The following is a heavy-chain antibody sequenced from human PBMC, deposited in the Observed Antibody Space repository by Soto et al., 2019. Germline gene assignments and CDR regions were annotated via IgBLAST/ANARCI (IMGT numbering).Heavy chain of an antibody. CDR2: IYYSGIT. CDR3: ARYKSNYYYGMDV. V-gene: IGHV4-59*01. J-gene: IGHJ6*04. D-gene: IGHD1-20*01. CDR1: GSSMTTYY. Sequence: PSETLSLTCSVSGSSMTTYYWHWIRQAPGKGLEWIGYIYYSGITNYNPSLKSRVTISVDTSKNQFSLKLSSVTAADTAVYYCARYKSNYYYGMDVWGEGTTVTVSS.